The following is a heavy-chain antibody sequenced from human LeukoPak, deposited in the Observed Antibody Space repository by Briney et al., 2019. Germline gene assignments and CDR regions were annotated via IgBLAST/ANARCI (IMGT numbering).Heavy chain of an antibody. J-gene: IGHJ4*02. D-gene: IGHD2/OR15-2a*01. V-gene: IGHV4-59*02. CDR1: GASVSSSH. CDR3: SEGYFEPFDH. Sequence: PSETLSLTCVVSGASVSSSHWTWIRHLPGKGLEWIGCLSYTGKTDYNPSLTSRVTISLDTSKNQVSLKLRSVTAADTAVYYCSEGYFEPFDHWGQGTLVTVSS. CDR2: LSYTGKT.